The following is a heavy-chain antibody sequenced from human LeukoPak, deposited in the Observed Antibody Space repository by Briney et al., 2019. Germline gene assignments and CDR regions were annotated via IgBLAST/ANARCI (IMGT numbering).Heavy chain of an antibody. CDR3: ASLQLERWPDLFDY. CDR2: TYYRSKWYN. Sequence: SQTLSLTCAISGDSVSTNSAAWNWIRQSPSRGLEWLGRTYYRSKWYNDFALSVKSRITINPDTSKNQFSLQLNSVTPEDTAVYYCASLQLERWPDLFDYWGQGTLVTVSS. J-gene: IGHJ4*02. CDR1: GDSVSTNSAA. D-gene: IGHD1-1*01. V-gene: IGHV6-1*01.